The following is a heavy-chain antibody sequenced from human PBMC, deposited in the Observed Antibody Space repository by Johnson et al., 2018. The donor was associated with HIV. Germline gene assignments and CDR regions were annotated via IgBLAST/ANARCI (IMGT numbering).Heavy chain of an antibody. V-gene: IGHV3-30*19. CDR2: IWYDGSNK. CDR3: ARSGGAVAGVDAFDI. J-gene: IGHJ3*02. Sequence: QVQLMESGGGVVQPGRSLRLSCAASGFTFSSYGMHWVRQAPGKGLEWVAVIWYDGSNKYYAQSVKGRFTISRDNSKNTLYLQMNSLRAEDTAVYYCARSGGAVAGVDAFDIWGQGTMVTVSS. CDR1: GFTFSSYG. D-gene: IGHD6-19*01.